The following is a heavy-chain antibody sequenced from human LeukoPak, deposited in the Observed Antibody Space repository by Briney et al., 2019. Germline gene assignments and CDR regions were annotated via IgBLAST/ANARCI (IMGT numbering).Heavy chain of an antibody. V-gene: IGHV3-9*01. Sequence: GRSLRLSCAASGFTFDDYAMHWVRQAPGKGLEWGSGISWNSGSIGYADSVKGRFTISRDNAKNSLYLQMNSLRAEDTALYYCATSSSGYYYSRENYWGQGTLVTVSS. CDR3: ATSSSGYYYSRENY. D-gene: IGHD3-22*01. CDR1: GFTFDDYA. CDR2: ISWNSGSI. J-gene: IGHJ4*02.